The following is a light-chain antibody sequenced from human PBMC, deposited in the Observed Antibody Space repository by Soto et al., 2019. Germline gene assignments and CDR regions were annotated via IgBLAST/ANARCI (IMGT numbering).Light chain of an antibody. CDR3: QKRSNWPPGWT. Sequence: EIVLTQSPATLSLSPGERATLSCRASQSVSSYLAWYQQKPGQAPRLLIYDASNRATGIPARFSGSGSGTDFTLTISSLEPEDFAVYYCQKRSNWPPGWTFGQGTKVDI. V-gene: IGKV3-11*01. CDR1: QSVSSY. J-gene: IGKJ1*01. CDR2: DAS.